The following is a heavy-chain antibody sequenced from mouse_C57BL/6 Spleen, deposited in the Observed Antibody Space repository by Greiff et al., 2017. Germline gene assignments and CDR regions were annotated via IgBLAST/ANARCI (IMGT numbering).Heavy chain of an antibody. CDR1: GYTFTDYE. CDR2: IDPETGGT. Sequence: QVQLQQSGAELVRPGASVTLSCKASGYTFTDYEMPWVKQTPVHGLEWIGAIDPETGGTAYNQKFKGKAILTADKSSSTAYMELRSLTSADSAVYYCTRDWYDDYWGQGTTLTVSS. V-gene: IGHV1-15*01. J-gene: IGHJ2*01. CDR3: TRDWYDDY. D-gene: IGHD1-1*02.